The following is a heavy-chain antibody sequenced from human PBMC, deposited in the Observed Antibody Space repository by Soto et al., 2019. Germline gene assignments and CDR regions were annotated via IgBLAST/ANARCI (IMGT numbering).Heavy chain of an antibody. Sequence: KTSETLSLTCAVSGGSLSSSSWWSWVRQPPGKTLEWLGEIFYSGSTKYNPSLNSRVTISADQSKNDFSLRLSSVTAADTAVYYCVHHGGVPYYHDFWGQGMLVTV. J-gene: IGHJ4*02. D-gene: IGHD2-8*01. CDR2: IFYSGST. V-gene: IGHV4-4*02. CDR1: GGSLSSSSW. CDR3: VHHGGVPYYHDF.